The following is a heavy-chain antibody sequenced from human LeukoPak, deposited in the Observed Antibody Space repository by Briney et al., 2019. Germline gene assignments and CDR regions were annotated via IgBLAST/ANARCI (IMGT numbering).Heavy chain of an antibody. J-gene: IGHJ4*02. CDR3: AREPGGYYDSSGFLDD. V-gene: IGHV3-74*01. Sequence: GGSLRLSCAASGFTFGSYWMHWVRQAPGKGLVWVSRINTDGSSTSYADSVKGRFTIARDTAQNTLHLQMNSLRVEDTAMYYCAREPGGYYDSSGFLDDWGQGTLVTVSS. D-gene: IGHD3-22*01. CDR1: GFTFGSYW. CDR2: INTDGSST.